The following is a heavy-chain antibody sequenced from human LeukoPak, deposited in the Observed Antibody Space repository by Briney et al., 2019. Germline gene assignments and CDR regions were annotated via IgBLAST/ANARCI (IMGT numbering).Heavy chain of an antibody. CDR3: ARDRAYCTNGVCVNYFDY. Sequence: GGSLRLSCAASGFTFSSYSMNWVRQAPGKGLEWVSSISSSSTYTYYADSVKGRFTISRDNAKNSLYLQMNDLRAEDTAVYYCARDRAYCTNGVCVNYFDYWGQGTLVTVSS. CDR1: GFTFSSYS. CDR2: ISSSSTYT. D-gene: IGHD2-8*01. J-gene: IGHJ4*02. V-gene: IGHV3-21*01.